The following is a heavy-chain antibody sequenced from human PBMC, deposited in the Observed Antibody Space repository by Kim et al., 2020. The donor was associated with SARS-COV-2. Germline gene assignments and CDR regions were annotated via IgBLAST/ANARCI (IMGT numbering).Heavy chain of an antibody. Sequence: SQTLSLTCAISGDSVSSNSAAWNWIRQSPSRGLEWLGRTYYRSKWYNDYAVSVKSRITINPDTSKNQFSLQLNSVTPEDTAVYYCARALRITMVRAPAYYYFDYWGQGTLVTVSS. V-gene: IGHV6-1*01. J-gene: IGHJ4*02. CDR2: TYYRSKWYN. CDR3: ARALRITMVRAPAYYYFDY. D-gene: IGHD3-10*01. CDR1: GDSVSSNSAA.